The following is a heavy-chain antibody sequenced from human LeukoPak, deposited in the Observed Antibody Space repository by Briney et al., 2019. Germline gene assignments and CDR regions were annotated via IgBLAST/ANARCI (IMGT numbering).Heavy chain of an antibody. V-gene: IGHV4-39*01. CDR1: GGSISSNNYF. J-gene: IGHJ1*01. CDR3: ARAPYSVRATRYFQH. CDR2: MYYSEST. Sequence: SETLSLTCTVSGGSISSNNYFWGWIRQPPGKGLEWIGSMYYSESTYYNPSLKSRVTISVDTSKNQFSLKLSSVTAADTAVYYCARAPYSVRATRYFQHWGQGTLVTVSS. D-gene: IGHD1-26*01.